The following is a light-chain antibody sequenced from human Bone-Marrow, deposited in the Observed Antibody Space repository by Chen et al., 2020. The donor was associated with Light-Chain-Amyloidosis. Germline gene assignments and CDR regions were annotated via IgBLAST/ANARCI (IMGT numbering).Light chain of an antibody. V-gene: IGKV4-1*01. CDR1: QSVLSTSNNKNY. J-gene: IGKJ4*01. CDR3: QQYLSAPLT. Sequence: IVMTHSPDSLAVSLGERATINCKSTQSVLSTSNNKNYIAWYQQKPGQPPKLLVSWASMRESGVPDRLSGSGSGTDFTLTISSLQAEDVAVYYCQQYLSAPLTFGGGTKVEIK. CDR2: WAS.